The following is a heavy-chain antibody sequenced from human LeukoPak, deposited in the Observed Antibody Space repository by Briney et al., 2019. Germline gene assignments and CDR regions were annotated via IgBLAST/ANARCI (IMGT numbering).Heavy chain of an antibody. D-gene: IGHD1-26*01. CDR3: ARPQWELGIGAFDI. J-gene: IGHJ3*02. CDR1: GFTFSSYA. CDR2: ISYDGSNK. V-gene: IGHV3-30-3*01. Sequence: TGGSRRLTCAASGFTFSSYAMHWVRQAPGKGLEWVAVISYDGSNKYYADSVKGRFTISRDNSKNTLYLQMNSLRAEDTAVYYCARPQWELGIGAFDIWGQGTMVTVSS.